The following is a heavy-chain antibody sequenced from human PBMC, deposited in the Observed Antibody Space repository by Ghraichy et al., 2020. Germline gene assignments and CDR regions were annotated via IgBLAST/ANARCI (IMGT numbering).Heavy chain of an antibody. V-gene: IGHV3-23*01. CDR2: ISGSGGST. D-gene: IGHD4-17*01. Sequence: LSLTCAASGFTFSSYAMSWVRQAPGKGLEWVSAISGSGGSTYYADSVKGRFTISRDNSKNTLYLQMNSLRAEDTAVYYCAKARVYGVTGYFDYWGQGTLVTVSS. J-gene: IGHJ4*02. CDR3: AKARVYGVTGYFDY. CDR1: GFTFSSYA.